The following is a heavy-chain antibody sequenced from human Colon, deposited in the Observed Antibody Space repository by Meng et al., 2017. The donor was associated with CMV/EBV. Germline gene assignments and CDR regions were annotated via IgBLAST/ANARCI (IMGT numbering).Heavy chain of an antibody. V-gene: IGHV1-2*02. CDR3: ASHSSYVWGSHH. CDR2: MDPTTGRT. D-gene: IGHD3-16*01. Sequence: QVQLVQSGAEVRMPGASVKVSCKASGYSFTGYYIHWVRQAPGQGLEWMGWMDPTTGRTDYAQKFQGTVTMTRDTSISTAYLELSRLTSDDTAVYYCASHSSYVWGSHHWGQGILVTVSS. J-gene: IGHJ1*01. CDR1: GYSFTGYY.